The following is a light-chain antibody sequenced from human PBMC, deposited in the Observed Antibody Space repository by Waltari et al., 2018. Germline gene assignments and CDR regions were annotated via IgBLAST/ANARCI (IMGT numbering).Light chain of an antibody. Sequence: EIVMTQSPATLSVSPGERATVSCRASQSFNGNLTWYQHKQGQAPRLLIYAASTRATGTPGRFSGSGSGTEFTLTISSLQSEDFAIYYCQQYTEWPYTFGQGTKLEIK. CDR1: QSFNGN. J-gene: IGKJ2*01. CDR3: QQYTEWPYT. V-gene: IGKV3-15*01. CDR2: AAS.